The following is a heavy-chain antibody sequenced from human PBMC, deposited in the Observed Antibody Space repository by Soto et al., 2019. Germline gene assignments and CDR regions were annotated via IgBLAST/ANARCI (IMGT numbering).Heavy chain of an antibody. CDR3: ARFVGNFDY. D-gene: IGHD2-21*01. J-gene: IGHJ4*02. CDR1: GGSTSSSSYY. V-gene: IGHV4-39*01. Sequence: PSETLSLTCTVSGGSTSSSSYYWGWIRQPPGKGLGWIGSIYYSGSTYYNPSLKSRVTISVDTSKNQFSLKLSSVTAADTAVYYCARFVGNFDYWGQGTLVTVSS. CDR2: IYYSGST.